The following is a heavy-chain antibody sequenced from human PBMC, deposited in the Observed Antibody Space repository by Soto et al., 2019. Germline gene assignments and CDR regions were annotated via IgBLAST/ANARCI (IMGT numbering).Heavy chain of an antibody. V-gene: IGHV6-1*01. CDR3: ARLIGRIMIFGVVIRRPYYYGMDV. D-gene: IGHD3-3*01. CDR1: GDSVSSNSAA. CDR2: TYYRSKWYN. Sequence: SQTLSLTCAISGDSVSSNSAAWNWIRQSPSRGLEWLGRTYYRSKWYNDYTVSVKSRITINPDTSKNQLSLQLNFVTPEDTAVYYCARLIGRIMIFGVVIRRPYYYGMDVWGQGTTVTVSS. J-gene: IGHJ6*02.